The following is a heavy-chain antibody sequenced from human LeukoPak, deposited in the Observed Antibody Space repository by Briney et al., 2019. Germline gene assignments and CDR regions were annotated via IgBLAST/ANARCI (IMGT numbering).Heavy chain of an antibody. Sequence: GSSVKVSCTASGGTFSSYAISWVRQAPGQGLEWMGGIIPIFGTANYAQKFQGRVTITTDESTSTAYMELSSLRSEDTAVYYCARGYCSSTSCSHPYDYWGQGTLVTVSS. V-gene: IGHV1-69*05. CDR2: IIPIFGTA. CDR3: ARGYCSSTSCSHPYDY. J-gene: IGHJ4*02. D-gene: IGHD2-2*01. CDR1: GGTFSSYA.